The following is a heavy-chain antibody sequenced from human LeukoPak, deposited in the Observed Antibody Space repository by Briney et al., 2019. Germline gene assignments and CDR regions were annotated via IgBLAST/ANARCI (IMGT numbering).Heavy chain of an antibody. CDR3: ARSVDTAVTDAFDI. J-gene: IGHJ3*02. D-gene: IGHD5-18*01. CDR1: GDTFSSYA. CDR2: IIPIFGTA. Sequence: ASVKVSCKASGDTFSSYAISWVRQAPGQGLEWVGGIIPIFGTANYAQKFQGRVTITADKSTSTAYMELSSLRSEDTAVYYCARSVDTAVTDAFDIWGQGTMVTVSS. V-gene: IGHV1-69*06.